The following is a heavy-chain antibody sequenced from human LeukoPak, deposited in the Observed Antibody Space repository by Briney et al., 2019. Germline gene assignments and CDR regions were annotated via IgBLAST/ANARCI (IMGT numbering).Heavy chain of an antibody. Sequence: ASVKVSLTASVYTFTIYYIHWVRHAPRQGLGWVGIINPSGGSKSYEQKFQGRVTMTRNTSISPAYMELSSLRSEDTAVYYCARGSYYDSSGLTSPWGQGTLVTVSS. V-gene: IGHV1-46*01. CDR1: VYTFTIYY. CDR3: ARGSYYDSSGLTSP. J-gene: IGHJ5*02. D-gene: IGHD3-22*01. CDR2: INPSGGSK.